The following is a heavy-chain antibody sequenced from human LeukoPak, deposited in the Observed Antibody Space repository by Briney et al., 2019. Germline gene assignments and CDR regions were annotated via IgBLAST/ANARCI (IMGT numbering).Heavy chain of an antibody. J-gene: IGHJ4*02. D-gene: IGHD6-19*01. V-gene: IGHV4-59*01. CDR3: ARDRPVAGYFDY. CDR2: IYYSGST. CDR1: GGSISSYY. Sequence: SETLSLTCTVSGGSISSYYWSWIRQPPGKGLEWIGYIYYSGSTNYNPSLKSRVTISVDTSKNQFSLKLGSVTAADTAVYYCARDRPVAGYFDYWGQGTLVTVSS.